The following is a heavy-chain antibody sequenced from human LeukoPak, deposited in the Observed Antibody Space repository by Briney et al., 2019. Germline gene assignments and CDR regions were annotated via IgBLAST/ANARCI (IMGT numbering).Heavy chain of an antibody. D-gene: IGHD3-22*01. J-gene: IGHJ3*02. CDR2: ISWSSGSI. V-gene: IGHV3-9*01. CDR3: AKGLDYYDSSGAFDI. CDR1: GFTFDDYA. Sequence: GRSLRLSCAASGFTFDDYAMHWVRQAPGKGLEWVSGISWSSGSIGYADSVKGRFTISRDNAKNSPYLQMNSLRTEDTALYYCAKGLDYYDSSGAFDIWGQGTMVTVSS.